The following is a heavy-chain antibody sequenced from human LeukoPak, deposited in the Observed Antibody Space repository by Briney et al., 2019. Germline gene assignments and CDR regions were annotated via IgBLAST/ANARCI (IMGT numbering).Heavy chain of an antibody. CDR2: ISGSGGSK. Sequence: GGSLRLSCAASGFTFSSYAMSWVRQAPGKGVEGVSAISGSGGSKYYADSVKGGFTISRENSKNTLYVQMNSLRAEDTAVYYCAKDRAIVVVTDAFDIWGRGTMVTVSS. D-gene: IGHD2-21*02. J-gene: IGHJ3*02. V-gene: IGHV3-23*01. CDR1: GFTFSSYA. CDR3: AKDRAIVVVTDAFDI.